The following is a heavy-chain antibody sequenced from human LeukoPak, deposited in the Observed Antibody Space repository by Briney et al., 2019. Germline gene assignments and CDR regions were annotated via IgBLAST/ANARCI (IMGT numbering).Heavy chain of an antibody. CDR1: GFTFDDYA. J-gene: IGHJ4*02. CDR3: AKDGSYRCIDY. Sequence: PGRSLRLSCAASGFTFDDYAMHWVRQAPGKGLEWVSGISWNSGSIGYADSVKGRFTISRDNAKNSLYLQMNSLRAEDTALYYCAKDGSYRCIDYWGQGTLVTVSS. D-gene: IGHD3-16*02. V-gene: IGHV3-9*01. CDR2: ISWNSGSI.